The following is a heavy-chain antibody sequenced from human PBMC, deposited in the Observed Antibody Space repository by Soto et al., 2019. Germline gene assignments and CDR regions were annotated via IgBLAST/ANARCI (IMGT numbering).Heavy chain of an antibody. D-gene: IGHD6-13*01. V-gene: IGHV1-2*04. Sequence: GASVKVSCKASGYTFTGYYMHWVRQAPGQGLEWMGWINPNSGGTNYAQKFQGWVTMTRDTSISTAYMELSRLRSDDTAVYYCARDIGSSSFCFQHWGQGTLVTVSS. CDR1: GYTFTGYY. CDR2: INPNSGGT. J-gene: IGHJ1*01. CDR3: ARDIGSSSFCFQH.